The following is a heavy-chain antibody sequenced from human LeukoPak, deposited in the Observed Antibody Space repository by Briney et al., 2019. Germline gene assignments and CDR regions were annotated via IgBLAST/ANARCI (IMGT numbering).Heavy chain of an antibody. CDR1: GYIFTVYY. CDR2: MNPNSGDT. V-gene: IGHV1-2*02. J-gene: IGHJ4*02. Sequence: ASVTVSCKASGYIFTVYYVHWVRQAPGQGLEWMGWMNPNSGDTNYAQKFQGRVTMTRDTSITTAYVELSSLTSDDAAVYYCARGRYGLLSGYDYWGQGAMVTVSS. CDR3: ARGRYGLLSGYDY. D-gene: IGHD3-22*01.